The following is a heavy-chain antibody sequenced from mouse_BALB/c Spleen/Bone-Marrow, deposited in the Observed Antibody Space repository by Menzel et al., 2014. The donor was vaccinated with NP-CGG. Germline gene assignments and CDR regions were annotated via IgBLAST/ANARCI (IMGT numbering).Heavy chain of an antibody. D-gene: IGHD1-2*01. Sequence: VQLQQSGAELVKPGASVKLSCKASGYTFTEYIIHWIKQRSGQGLEWIGWFFPGSGSIKYNEKFKDKATLTADKSSSTVYMELSRLTSEECAVYLCARHEDLDIRRRLGAMDYWGQGTSVTVSS. J-gene: IGHJ4*01. CDR2: FFPGSGSI. CDR1: GYTFTEYI. CDR3: ARHEDLDIRRRLGAMDY. V-gene: IGHV1-62-2*01.